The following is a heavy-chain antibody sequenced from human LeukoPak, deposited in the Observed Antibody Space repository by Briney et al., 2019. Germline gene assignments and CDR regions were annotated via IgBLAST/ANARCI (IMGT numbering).Heavy chain of an antibody. CDR3: ARDHTETSSLNFRNYYYYGMDI. J-gene: IGHJ6*02. CDR1: GGSIRSGDYS. CDR2: IYYSGST. V-gene: IGHV4-31*03. Sequence: PSQTLSLTCTVSGGSIRSGDYSWNWIRQHPGKGLEWIGYIYYSGSTYYNPSLTSRVTMPVDTSKNQFSLKLSSVTAADTAIYYCARDHTETSSLNFRNYYYYGMDIWGQGTTVIVSS. D-gene: IGHD4-4*01.